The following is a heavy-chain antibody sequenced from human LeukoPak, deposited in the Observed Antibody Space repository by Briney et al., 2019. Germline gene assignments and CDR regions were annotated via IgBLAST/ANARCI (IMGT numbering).Heavy chain of an antibody. V-gene: IGHV3-23*01. D-gene: IGHD3-22*01. J-gene: IGHJ3*02. CDR2: INGSGGST. CDR3: AKGNYYDSSGYYPDAFDI. CDR1: GFTFSTYA. Sequence: PGGSLRLSCVASGFTFSTYAMSWVRQAPGKGLEWVSDINGSGGSTHYADSVKGRFTISRDNAKNTLYLQMNNLKFEDTAVYYCAKGNYYDSSGYYPDAFDIWGQGTMVTVSS.